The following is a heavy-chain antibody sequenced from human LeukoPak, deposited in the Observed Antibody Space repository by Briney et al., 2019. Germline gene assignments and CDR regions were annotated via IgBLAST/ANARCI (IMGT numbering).Heavy chain of an antibody. CDR1: GYTFTSYG. CDR2: ISPNSGVT. Sequence: GASVKVSCKASGYTFTSYGISWVRQAPGQGLEWMGWISPNSGVTNYAQKFQGRVTMTRDTSISTAYMEVSRLRSDDTAVYFCARDPAFHWNYENVNQNYRYYKMDVWGKGTTVTVSS. D-gene: IGHD1-7*01. CDR3: ARDPAFHWNYENVNQNYRYYKMDV. V-gene: IGHV1-2*02. J-gene: IGHJ6*03.